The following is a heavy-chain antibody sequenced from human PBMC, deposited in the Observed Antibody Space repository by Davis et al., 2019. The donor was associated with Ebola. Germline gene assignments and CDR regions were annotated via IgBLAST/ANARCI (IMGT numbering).Heavy chain of an antibody. D-gene: IGHD3-16*01. CDR2: ISWNSGSI. CDR3: AREGGY. CDR1: GFTFDDYA. J-gene: IGHJ4*02. Sequence: GGSLRLSCAASGFTFDDYAMHWVRQAPGKGLEWVSGISWNSGSIGYADSVKGRFTISRDNAKNSLYLQMNSLRAEDTAIYYCAREGGYWGQGTLVTVSS. V-gene: IGHV3-9*01.